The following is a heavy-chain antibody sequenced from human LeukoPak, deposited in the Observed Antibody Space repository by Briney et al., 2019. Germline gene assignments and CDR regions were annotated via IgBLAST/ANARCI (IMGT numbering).Heavy chain of an antibody. J-gene: IGHJ1*01. Sequence: QAGGSLRLSCAASGFTFSSYGIHWVRQAPGKGLEWVAFIRYDESDKFYADFVRGRFTISRDNSKNTVYLQMNSLRGEDTAVYSCAKDRAGGLHKHWGQGTLVTVSS. D-gene: IGHD2-8*02. V-gene: IGHV3-30*02. CDR3: AKDRAGGLHKH. CDR2: IRYDESDK. CDR1: GFTFSSYG.